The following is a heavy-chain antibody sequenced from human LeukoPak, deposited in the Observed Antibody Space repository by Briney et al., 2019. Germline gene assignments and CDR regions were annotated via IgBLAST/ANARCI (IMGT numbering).Heavy chain of an antibody. Sequence: GASVKVSCKISGYTLTELAIHWVRQAPGKGLEWMGGSDPEDVKTSFAEEFQGRVTFTEDTSTDTAFMELSRLRSDDTAVYYCATFQAYAKSGHLRPYFDYWGQGTLVTVSS. V-gene: IGHV1-24*01. D-gene: IGHD2-8*01. CDR1: GYTLTELA. CDR3: ATFQAYAKSGHLRPYFDY. CDR2: SDPEDVKT. J-gene: IGHJ4*02.